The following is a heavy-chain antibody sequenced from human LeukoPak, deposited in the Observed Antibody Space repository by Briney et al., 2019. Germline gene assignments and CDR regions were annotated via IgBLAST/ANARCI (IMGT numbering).Heavy chain of an antibody. CDR3: TRSPSLGGSYWGFDY. D-gene: IGHD1-26*01. Sequence: GGSLRLSCAASGFTFSSYWMHWVRQAPGKGLVWVSRINSDGSSTTYADSVKGRFTVSRDNAKNTLYLQMNSLRADDTAVYYCTRSPSLGGSYWGFDYWGQGTLVTVSS. CDR1: GFTFSSYW. V-gene: IGHV3-74*01. J-gene: IGHJ4*02. CDR2: INSDGSST.